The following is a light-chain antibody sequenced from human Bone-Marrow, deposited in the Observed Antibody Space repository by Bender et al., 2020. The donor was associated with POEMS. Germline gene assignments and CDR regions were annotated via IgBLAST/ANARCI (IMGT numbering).Light chain of an antibody. V-gene: IGLV2-14*03. CDR3: CSDVNSTNYYV. CDR1: SSDVGGYNY. CDR2: DVS. Sequence: QSALTQPASVSGSPGQSITISCTGTSSDVGGYNYVSWYQQHPGKAPNLMIYDVSHRPSGVSNRFSGSKSGNTASLTISGLQSVDEADYFCCSDVNSTNYYVFGTGIKVSV. J-gene: IGLJ1*01.